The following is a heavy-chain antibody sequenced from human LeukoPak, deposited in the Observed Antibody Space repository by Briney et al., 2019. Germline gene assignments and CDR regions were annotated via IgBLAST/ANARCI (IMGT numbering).Heavy chain of an antibody. CDR3: AKVAVAGPPDY. Sequence: GGSLRLSSAASGFTLSSYWMHWVRQAPGKGLVWVSRINSDGSSTSYADSVKGRFTISRDNAKNTLYLQMSSLRAEDTAVYYCAKVAVAGPPDYWGQGTLVTVSS. CDR1: GFTLSSYW. V-gene: IGHV3-74*01. D-gene: IGHD6-19*01. J-gene: IGHJ4*02. CDR2: INSDGSST.